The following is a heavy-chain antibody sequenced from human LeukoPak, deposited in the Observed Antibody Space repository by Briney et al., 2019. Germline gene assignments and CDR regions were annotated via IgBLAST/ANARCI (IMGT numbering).Heavy chain of an antibody. CDR1: GFAFSSYA. V-gene: IGHV3-30-3*01. CDR3: ARDGAREYSSSPQTNSEYFQH. D-gene: IGHD6-6*01. Sequence: QPGGSLRLSCAASGFAFSSYAMHWVRQAPGKGLEWVAVISYDGSNKYYADSVKGRFTISRDNSKNTLYLQMNSLRAEDTAVYYCARDGAREYSSSPQTNSEYFQHWGQGTLVTVSS. J-gene: IGHJ1*01. CDR2: ISYDGSNK.